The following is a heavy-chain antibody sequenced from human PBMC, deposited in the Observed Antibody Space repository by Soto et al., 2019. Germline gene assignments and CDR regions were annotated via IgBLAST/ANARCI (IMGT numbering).Heavy chain of an antibody. Sequence: QVQLVQSGAEVKKPGASVKVSCKASGYTFTSYDINWVRQATGQGLEWMGWMNPNSGNTGYAQKFQGRGTMTRNTSLSTAYMEWSSLGSEDTAVYYSARGGGKVGRITILPTYYYYMDVWGKGTTVTVSS. D-gene: IGHD3-3*01. J-gene: IGHJ6*03. CDR2: MNPNSGNT. CDR3: ARGGGKVGRITILPTYYYYMDV. V-gene: IGHV1-8*01. CDR1: GYTFTSYD.